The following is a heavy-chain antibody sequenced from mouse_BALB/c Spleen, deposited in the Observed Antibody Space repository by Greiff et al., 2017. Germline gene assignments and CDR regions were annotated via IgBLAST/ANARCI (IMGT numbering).Heavy chain of an antibody. CDR2: INPSNGRT. CDR1: GYTFTSYW. V-gene: IGHV1S81*02. D-gene: IGHD1-1*01. Sequence: QIQLQQPGAELVKPGASVKLSCKASGYTFTSYWMHWVKQRPGQGLEWIGEINPSNGRTNYNEKFKSKATLTVDKSSSTAYMQLSSLTSEDSAVYYCARPYYGSSYVDYWGQGTSVTVSS. CDR3: ARPYYGSSYVDY. J-gene: IGHJ4*01.